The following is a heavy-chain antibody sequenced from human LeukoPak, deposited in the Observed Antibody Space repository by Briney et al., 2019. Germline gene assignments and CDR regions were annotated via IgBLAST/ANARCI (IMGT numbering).Heavy chain of an antibody. CDR2: IYYSGST. V-gene: IGHV4-59*12. Sequence: SETLSLTCTVSGGSISSYYWSWIRQPPGKGLEWIGYIYYSGSTNYNPSLKSRVTISVDTSKNQFSLKLSSVTAADTAVYYCARDIGGHIVVVTAFGAFDIWGQGTMVTVSS. CDR3: ARDIGGHIVVVTAFGAFDI. D-gene: IGHD2-21*02. J-gene: IGHJ3*02. CDR1: GGSISSYY.